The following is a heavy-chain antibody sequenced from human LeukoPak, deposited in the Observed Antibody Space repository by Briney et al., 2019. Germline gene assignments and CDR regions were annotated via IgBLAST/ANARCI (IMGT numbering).Heavy chain of an antibody. Sequence: PSETLSLTCTVSGASTTNAGYHASWIRQHPGNGMEWIGCIYYSVTPYYNPSMKSRLTISVDASKTQLSLKLSSVTAADTAVYYCARHVVLGATGFDYWGQGTLVTVSS. CDR3: ARHVVLGATGFDY. CDR1: GASTTNAGYH. V-gene: IGHV4-31*03. D-gene: IGHD2-15*01. J-gene: IGHJ4*02. CDR2: IYYSVTP.